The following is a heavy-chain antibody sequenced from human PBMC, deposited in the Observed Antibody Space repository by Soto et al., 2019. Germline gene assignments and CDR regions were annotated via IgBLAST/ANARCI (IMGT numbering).Heavy chain of an antibody. J-gene: IGHJ6*02. Sequence: SGPTLVKPTQTLTLTCTFSGFSLSTSGVGVGWIRQPPGKALEWLALIYWNDDKRYSPSLKSRLTITKDTSKNQVVLTMTNMDPVDTATYYCASSRRYATYYYYGMDVWGQGTTVTVSS. V-gene: IGHV2-5*01. CDR1: GFSLSTSGVG. CDR3: ASSRRYATYYYYGMDV. CDR2: IYWNDDK. D-gene: IGHD1-26*01.